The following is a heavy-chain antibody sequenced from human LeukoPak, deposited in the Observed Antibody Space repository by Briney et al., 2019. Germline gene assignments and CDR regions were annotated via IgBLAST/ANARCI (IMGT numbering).Heavy chain of an antibody. CDR2: INPNSGGT. J-gene: IGHJ3*02. Sequence: GASVKVSCKASGYTFTGYYMHWVRQAPGQGLEWMGWINPNSGGTNYAQKFQGRVTMTRDTSISTAYMELSRLRSDDTAVYYCARDYWELLGRWCAFDIWGQGTMVTVSS. CDR3: ARDYWELLGRWCAFDI. V-gene: IGHV1-2*02. CDR1: GYTFTGYY. D-gene: IGHD1-26*01.